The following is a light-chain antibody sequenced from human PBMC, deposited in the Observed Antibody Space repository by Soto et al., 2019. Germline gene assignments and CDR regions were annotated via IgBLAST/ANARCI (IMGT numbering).Light chain of an antibody. CDR1: QGVDSY. CDR3: QQRSIWPPT. V-gene: IGKV3-11*01. CDR2: DAS. Sequence: EIVLTQSPATLSLSPGERATLSCRASQGVDSYLAWYQQKRGQAPRLLIYDASNRATGIPARFSGSGSGTDYTLTISSLEPEDFAVYYCQQRSIWPPTFGQGTKVVIK. J-gene: IGKJ2*01.